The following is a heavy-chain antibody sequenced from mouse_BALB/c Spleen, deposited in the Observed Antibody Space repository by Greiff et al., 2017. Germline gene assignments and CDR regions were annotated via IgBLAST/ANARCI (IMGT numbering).Heavy chain of an antibody. CDR3: ARDDGYFDY. D-gene: IGHD2-3*01. CDR2: IYPGDGDT. V-gene: IGHV1-87*01. Sequence: VKLMESGAELARPGASVKLSCKASGYTFTSYWMQWVKQRPGQGLEWIGAIYPGDGDTRYTQKFKGKATLTADKSSSTAYMQLSSLASEDSAVYYCARDDGYFDYWGQGTTLTVSS. J-gene: IGHJ2*01. CDR1: GYTFTSYW.